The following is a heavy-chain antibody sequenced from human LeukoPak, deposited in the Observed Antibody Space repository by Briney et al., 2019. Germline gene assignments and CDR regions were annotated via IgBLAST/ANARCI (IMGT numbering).Heavy chain of an antibody. CDR2: IDRDGSRI. Sequence: GGSLRLSCAVSGFTFSSYWMHWVRQAPGKGLVWVSRIDRDGSRINYADSVKGRFTISRDNGKNTLFLQMNSLRAEDAAVYYCVRGDDYGGPHYWGQGTLVTVSS. CDR1: GFTFSSYW. V-gene: IGHV3-74*01. J-gene: IGHJ4*02. D-gene: IGHD4-23*01. CDR3: VRGDDYGGPHY.